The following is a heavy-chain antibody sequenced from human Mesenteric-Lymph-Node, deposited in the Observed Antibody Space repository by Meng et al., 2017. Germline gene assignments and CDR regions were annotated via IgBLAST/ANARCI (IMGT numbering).Heavy chain of an antibody. J-gene: IGHJ4*02. CDR1: GFTFSSYW. D-gene: IGHD3-22*01. CDR2: INSDGSST. Sequence: GESLKISCAASGFTFSSYWMHWVRQAPGKGLVWVSRINSDGSSTSYADSVKGRFTISRDNAKNSLFLQMNSLRAEDTAVYYCARENYHDSSGLYGGADDYWGQGTLVTVSS. V-gene: IGHV3-74*01. CDR3: ARENYHDSSGLYGGADDY.